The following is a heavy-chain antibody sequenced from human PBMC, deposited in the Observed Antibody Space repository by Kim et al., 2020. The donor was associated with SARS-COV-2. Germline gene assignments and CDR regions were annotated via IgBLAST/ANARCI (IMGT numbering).Heavy chain of an antibody. D-gene: IGHD6-13*01. Sequence: SVKGRFTISRDNSKNTLYLQMNSLRAEDTAVYYCAKGYSSSWYACYFDYWGQGTLVTVSS. CDR3: AKGYSSSWYACYFDY. V-gene: IGHV3-23*01. J-gene: IGHJ4*02.